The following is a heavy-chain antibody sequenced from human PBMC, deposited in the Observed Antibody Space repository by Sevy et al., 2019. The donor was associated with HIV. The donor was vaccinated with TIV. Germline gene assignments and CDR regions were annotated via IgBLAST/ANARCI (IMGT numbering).Heavy chain of an antibody. Sequence: ASVKVSCKVSGYTLTQLSMHWVRQAPGKGLEWMGSFDPEDGETLYAQKFQGRVTMTEDTSTDIAYMELRSLRSEDTAVYYCATTKDYYDGSGSPFDYWGQGTLVTVSS. CDR2: FDPEDGET. D-gene: IGHD3-22*01. J-gene: IGHJ4*02. CDR1: GYTLTQLS. CDR3: ATTKDYYDGSGSPFDY. V-gene: IGHV1-24*01.